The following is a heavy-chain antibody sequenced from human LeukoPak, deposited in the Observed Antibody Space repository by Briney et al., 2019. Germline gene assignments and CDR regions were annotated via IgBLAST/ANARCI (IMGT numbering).Heavy chain of an antibody. Sequence: ASVKVSCKASGYTFTSYAMHWVRQAPGQRLEWMGWINAGNGNTKYSQKFQGRVTITRDTSASTAYMELSSLRSEDTAVYYCARVLRGTRTLQYPGYWGQGTLVTVSS. J-gene: IGHJ4*02. D-gene: IGHD1/OR15-1a*01. V-gene: IGHV1-3*01. CDR3: ARVLRGTRTLQYPGY. CDR2: INAGNGNT. CDR1: GYTFTSYA.